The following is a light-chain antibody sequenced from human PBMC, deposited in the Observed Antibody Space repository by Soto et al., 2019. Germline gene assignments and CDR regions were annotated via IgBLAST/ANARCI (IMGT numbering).Light chain of an antibody. Sequence: DIQMTQSPSSLSASIGDKLTISCRANQSITHFLNWYQKKPGEVPKLLIYAASRLQSGVPSRFSVSGSGTDFALTIISLQPEDFASYYCQQSYTTPRLSFGGGTRVDLK. CDR3: QQSYTTPRLS. CDR1: QSITHF. V-gene: IGKV1-39*01. J-gene: IGKJ4*01. CDR2: AAS.